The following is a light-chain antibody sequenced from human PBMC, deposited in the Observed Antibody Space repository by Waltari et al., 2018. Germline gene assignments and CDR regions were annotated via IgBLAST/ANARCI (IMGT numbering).Light chain of an antibody. Sequence: QAVLTQPASLSASPGASASLTCTLRSGINVGTYRIYWYQQKLGSPPQYLLRYKSDSDNQQGSGVPSRFAGSKDASANAGILLISGLQSEDEADYYCMIWHSSAWVFGGGTKLTVL. CDR1: SGINVGTYR. J-gene: IGLJ2*01. CDR3: MIWHSSAWV. V-gene: IGLV5-45*01. CDR2: YKSDSDN.